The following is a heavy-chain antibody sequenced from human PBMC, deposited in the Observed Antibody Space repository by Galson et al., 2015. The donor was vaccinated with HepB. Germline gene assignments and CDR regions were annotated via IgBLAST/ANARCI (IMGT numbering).Heavy chain of an antibody. CDR2: IYYSGST. CDR1: GGSISSGGYY. V-gene: IGHV4-31*03. D-gene: IGHD3-22*01. Sequence: TLSLTCTVSGGSISSGGYYWSWIRQHPGKGLEWIGYIYYSGSTYYNPSLKSRVTISVDTSKNQFSLKLSSVTAADTAVYYCASLARDSSGYYYHDYWGQGTLVTVSS. CDR3: ASLARDSSGYYYHDY. J-gene: IGHJ4*02.